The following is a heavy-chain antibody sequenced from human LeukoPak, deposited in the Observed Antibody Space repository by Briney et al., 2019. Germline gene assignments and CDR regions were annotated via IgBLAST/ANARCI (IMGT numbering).Heavy chain of an antibody. V-gene: IGHV3-64D*09. CDR1: GFTLSSYA. CDR3: VAQAYYDSSGYWV. D-gene: IGHD3-22*01. J-gene: IGHJ4*02. CDR2: ISSNGGST. Sequence: GGSLRLSCSASGFTLSSYAMHWVRQAPGKGLEYVSAISSNGGSTYYADSVKGRFTISRDNSKNTLYLQMSSLRAEDTAVYYCVAQAYYDSSGYWVWGQGTLVTVSS.